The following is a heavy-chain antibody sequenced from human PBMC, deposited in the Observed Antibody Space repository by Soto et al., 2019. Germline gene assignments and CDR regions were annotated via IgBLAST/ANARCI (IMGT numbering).Heavy chain of an antibody. CDR3: VKERSSWFYGGQRYYQGLDV. V-gene: IGHV3-30*18. J-gene: IGHJ6*02. D-gene: IGHD6-13*01. CDR2: ISYDGNNK. CDR1: GITFSRYG. Sequence: GGSLRLSCATSGITFSRYGLHWVRQAPGKGLEGVAIISYDGNNKDYADSVKGRFTVSRDNSKNTLYLQMDGLMPEDTAIYYCVKERSSWFYGGQRYYQGLDVWGQGTTVTVSS.